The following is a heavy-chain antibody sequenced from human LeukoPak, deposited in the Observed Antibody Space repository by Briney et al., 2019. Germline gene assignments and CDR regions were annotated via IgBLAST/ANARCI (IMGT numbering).Heavy chain of an antibody. CDR1: GFTFSSYS. V-gene: IGHV3-48*04. CDR2: ISSSSSTI. D-gene: IGHD4-17*01. Sequence: GGSLRLSCAASGFTFSSYSMNWVRQAPGKGLEWVSYISSSSSTIYYADSVKGRFTISRDNAKNSLYLQMNSLRAEDTAVYYCAREVNGDPSAFDYWGQGTLVTVSS. CDR3: AREVNGDPSAFDY. J-gene: IGHJ4*02.